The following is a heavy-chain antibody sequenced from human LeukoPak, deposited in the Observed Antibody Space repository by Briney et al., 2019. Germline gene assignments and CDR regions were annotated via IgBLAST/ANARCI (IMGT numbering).Heavy chain of an antibody. V-gene: IGHV4-39*01. CDR1: GGSISSSGYY. CDR2: IYYSGST. D-gene: IGHD6-13*01. Sequence: PSETLSLTCTVSGGSISSSGYYWGRIRQPPGKGLEWIGNIYYSGSTSYNPSLQSRVTISLDTSKNRISLNLNSVTAADTAVYYCARRRHSSSWRDYWGQGTLVTVSS. CDR3: ARRRHSSSWRDY. J-gene: IGHJ4*02.